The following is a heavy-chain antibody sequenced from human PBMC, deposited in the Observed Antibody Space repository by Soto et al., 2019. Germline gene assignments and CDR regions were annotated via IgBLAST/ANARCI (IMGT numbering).Heavy chain of an antibody. D-gene: IGHD2-21*01. V-gene: IGHV3-11*06. CDR2: ISGGSSYT. CDR1: GFSFGDSY. Sequence: QVQLVESGGGLVKPGGSLRLACAASGFSFGDSYMSWVRQAPGKGLEWLSYISGGSSYTNYADSVKGQFTISRDNAKRSLYLEMNSLRADDTAVYYCAKTIVAASGYYFDHWGQGNLVTVSS. J-gene: IGHJ4*02. CDR3: AKTIVAASGYYFDH.